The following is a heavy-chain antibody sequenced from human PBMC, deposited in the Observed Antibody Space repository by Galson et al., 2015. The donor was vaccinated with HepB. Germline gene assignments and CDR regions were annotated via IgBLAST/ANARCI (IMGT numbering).Heavy chain of an antibody. D-gene: IGHD2-15*01. Sequence: SLRLSCAASGFTFSSYAMHWVRQAPGKGLEWVAVISYDGSNKYYADSVKGRFTISRDNSKNTLYLQMNSLRAEDTAVYYCARGGRGGGSFAFDYWGQGTLVTVSS. V-gene: IGHV3-30-3*01. CDR1: GFTFSSYA. CDR3: ARGGRGGGSFAFDY. CDR2: ISYDGSNK. J-gene: IGHJ4*02.